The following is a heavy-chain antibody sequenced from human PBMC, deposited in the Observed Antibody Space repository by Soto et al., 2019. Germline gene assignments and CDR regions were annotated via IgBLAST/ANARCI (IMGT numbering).Heavy chain of an antibody. V-gene: IGHV4-31*03. CDR2: IYYSGST. CDR1: GGSISSGGYY. J-gene: IGHJ5*02. CDR3: ARDEGRQNWFDP. Sequence: SETLSLTCTVSGGSISSGGYYWSWIRQHPGKGLEWIGYIYYSGSTYYNPSLKSRVTISVDTSKNQFSLKLSSVTAADTAVYYCARDEGRQNWFDPWGQGTLVTVSS.